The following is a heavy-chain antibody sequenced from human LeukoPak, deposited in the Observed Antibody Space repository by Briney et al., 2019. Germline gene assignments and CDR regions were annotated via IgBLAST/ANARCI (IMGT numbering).Heavy chain of an antibody. J-gene: IGHJ4*02. Sequence: ASVTVSCKASGYTFTSYAMHWVRQAPGQRLEWMGWINAGNGNTKYSQKFQGRVTITRDTSASTAYMELSSLRSEDTAVYYCARDEVGATMVREYYFDYWGQGTLVTVSS. CDR1: GYTFTSYA. V-gene: IGHV1-3*01. CDR2: INAGNGNT. D-gene: IGHD1-26*01. CDR3: ARDEVGATMVREYYFDY.